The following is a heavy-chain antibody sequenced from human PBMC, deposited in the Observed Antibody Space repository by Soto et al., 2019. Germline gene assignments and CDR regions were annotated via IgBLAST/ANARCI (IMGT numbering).Heavy chain of an antibody. CDR2: INPSGGST. D-gene: IGHD3-3*01. CDR3: ARSGVAIFGVVLYYYYYMDV. V-gene: IGHV1-46*03. CDR1: GDSFTSYY. Sequence: VASVKVSCKASGDSFTSYYMHWVRQAPGQGLEWMGIINPSGGSTSYAQKFQGRVTMTRDTSTSTVYMELSSLRSEDTAVYYCARSGVAIFGVVLYYYYYMDVWGKGTTVTVSS. J-gene: IGHJ6*03.